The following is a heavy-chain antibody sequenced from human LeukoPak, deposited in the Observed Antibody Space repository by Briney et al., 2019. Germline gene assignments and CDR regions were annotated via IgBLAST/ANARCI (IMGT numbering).Heavy chain of an antibody. J-gene: IGHJ2*01. CDR1: GFTFSTYT. CDR3: ARDGGVVTAISDWYFDL. Sequence: GGSLRLSCAASGFTFSTYTMNWVRQAPGKGLEWVSVIYSGGSTYYADSVKGRFTISRDNSKNTLYLQMNSLRAEDTAVYYCARDGGVVTAISDWYFDLWGRGTLVTVSS. CDR2: IYSGGST. D-gene: IGHD2-21*02. V-gene: IGHV3-53*01.